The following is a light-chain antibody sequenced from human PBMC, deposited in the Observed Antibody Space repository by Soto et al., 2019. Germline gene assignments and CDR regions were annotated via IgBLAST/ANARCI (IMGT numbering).Light chain of an antibody. Sequence: IVMTQSPATLSVSPGXRVTLSCRASRNIYSNIAWYQQRPGQAPRLLIYRASTRATGVPARFSGSGSGTDFTLTISSLQSEDFTVYSCLKYHNLWAFGQGTKVDIK. CDR2: RAS. CDR3: LKYHNLWA. V-gene: IGKV3-15*01. CDR1: RNIYSN. J-gene: IGKJ1*01.